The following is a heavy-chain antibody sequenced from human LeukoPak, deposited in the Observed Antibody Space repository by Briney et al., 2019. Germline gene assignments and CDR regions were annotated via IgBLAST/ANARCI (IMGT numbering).Heavy chain of an antibody. J-gene: IGHJ4*02. CDR2: INSDGSST. V-gene: IGHV3-74*01. D-gene: IGHD3-3*01. CDR1: GFTFSSYW. Sequence: PGGSLRLSCAASGFTFSSYWMHWVRQAPGKWLVWVSRINSDGSSTSYADSVKGRFTISRDNAKNTLYLQMNSLRAEDTAVYYCAREGDFWSVNNESFDYWGQGTLVNVSS. CDR3: AREGDFWSVNNESFDY.